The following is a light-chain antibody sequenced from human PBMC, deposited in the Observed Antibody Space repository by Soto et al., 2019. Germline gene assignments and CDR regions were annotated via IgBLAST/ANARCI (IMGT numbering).Light chain of an antibody. Sequence: EIVLTQSPGTLSLSPGERATLSCRASQSVSSSYLAWYQQKPGQAPRLRIYGASSRATGIPDRFSGSGSGTDFTLTISRLEPEDFAVYYCQQYGSSLWTFGQGNKVEIK. V-gene: IGKV3-20*01. J-gene: IGKJ1*01. CDR3: QQYGSSLWT. CDR1: QSVSSSY. CDR2: GAS.